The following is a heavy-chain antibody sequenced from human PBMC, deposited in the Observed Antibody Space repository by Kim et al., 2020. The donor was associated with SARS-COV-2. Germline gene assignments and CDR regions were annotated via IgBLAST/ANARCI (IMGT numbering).Heavy chain of an antibody. V-gene: IGHV3-30*04. CDR2: ISYDGSNK. CDR3: ARDSWDYYGSGSISYYYGMDV. D-gene: IGHD3-10*01. J-gene: IGHJ6*02. CDR1: GFTFSSYA. Sequence: GGSLRLSCAASGFTFSSYAMHWVRQAPGKGLEWVAVISYDGSNKYYADSVKGRFTISRDNSKNTLYLQMNSLRAEDTAVYYCARDSWDYYGSGSISYYYGMDVWGQGTTVTVSS.